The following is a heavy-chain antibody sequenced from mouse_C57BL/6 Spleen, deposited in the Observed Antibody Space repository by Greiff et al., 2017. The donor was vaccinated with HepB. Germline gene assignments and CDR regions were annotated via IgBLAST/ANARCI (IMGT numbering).Heavy chain of an antibody. V-gene: IGHV5-6*01. CDR3: ARRGFITTVEGYFDY. CDR2: ISSGGSYT. Sequence: EVQVVESGGDLVKPGGSLKLSCAASGFTFSSYGMSWVRQTPDKRLEWVATISSGGSYTYYPDSVKGRFTISSDNAKNTLYLQMSSLKSEDTAMYYCARRGFITTVEGYFDYWGQGTTLTVSS. CDR1: GFTFSSYG. D-gene: IGHD1-1*01. J-gene: IGHJ2*01.